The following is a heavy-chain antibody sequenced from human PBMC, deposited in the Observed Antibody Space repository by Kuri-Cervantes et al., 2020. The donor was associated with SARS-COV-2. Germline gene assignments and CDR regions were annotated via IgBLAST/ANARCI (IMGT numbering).Heavy chain of an antibody. CDR2: IYYSGST. J-gene: IGHJ5*02. D-gene: IGHD4-23*01. CDR3: ARDGGNPYNWFDP. V-gene: IGHV4-31*03. CDR1: GGSISSGGYY. Sequence: SETLSLTCTVSGGSISSGGYYWSWIRQHPGKGLEWIGYIYYSGSTYYNPSLKSRVTISVDTSKNQFSLKLSSVTAADTAVYYCARDGGNPYNWFDPRGKGTLVTVSS.